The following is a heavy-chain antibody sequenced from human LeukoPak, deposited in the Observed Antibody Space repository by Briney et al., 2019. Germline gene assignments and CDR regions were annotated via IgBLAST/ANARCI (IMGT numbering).Heavy chain of an antibody. J-gene: IGHJ4*02. D-gene: IGHD2-2*01. CDR1: GFTFDDYA. CDR2: ISWNSGSI. CDR3: AKDRGYCSSTSCRGFDY. V-gene: IGHV3-9*01. Sequence: GGSLRLSCAASGFTFDDYAMHWVRQAPGKGLEWVSGISWNSGSIGYADSVKGRFTISRDNSKNTLSLQMNSLRAEDTAVYYCAKDRGYCSSTSCRGFDYWGQGTLVTVSS.